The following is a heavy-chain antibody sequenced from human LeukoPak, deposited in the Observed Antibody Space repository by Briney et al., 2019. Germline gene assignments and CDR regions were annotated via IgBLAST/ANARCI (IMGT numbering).Heavy chain of an antibody. D-gene: IGHD4-17*01. CDR2: ISWNSDDI. CDR3: TKDRIGKNHGDYDSIDY. J-gene: IGHJ4*02. Sequence: GGSLRLSCAASGFTFDDYAMHWVRQAPGKGLEWVSGISWNSDDIGYADSVKGRFTISRDDAKNSLYLQMNSLRPEDTALYYCTKDRIGKNHGDYDSIDYWGQGTLVTVSS. CDR1: GFTFDDYA. V-gene: IGHV3-9*01.